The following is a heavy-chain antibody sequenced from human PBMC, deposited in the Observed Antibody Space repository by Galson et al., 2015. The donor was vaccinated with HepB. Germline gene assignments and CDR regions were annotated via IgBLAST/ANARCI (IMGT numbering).Heavy chain of an antibody. J-gene: IGHJ4*02. CDR3: VEGAVAVAGTLFDY. V-gene: IGHV3-64D*06. D-gene: IGHD6-19*01. Sequence: SLRLSCAASGFIFSDFAMHWVRQAPGKGLQYASGISSNGGSTYYADSVKGRFTISRDNSKNTLYLQMSSLRVDDTAVYYCVEGAVAVAGTLFDYWGQGTLVTVSS. CDR2: ISSNGGST. CDR1: GFIFSDFA.